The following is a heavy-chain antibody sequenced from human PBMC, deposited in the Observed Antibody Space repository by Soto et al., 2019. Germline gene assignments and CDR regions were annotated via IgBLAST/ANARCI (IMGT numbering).Heavy chain of an antibody. J-gene: IGHJ4*02. CDR3: AAEPDYYDSSGYYWQFDY. Sequence: GASVKVSCKASGFTFTSSAVQWVRQARGQRLEWIGWIVVGSGNTNYAQKFQERVTITRDMSTSTAYMELSSLRSEDTAVYYCAAEPDYYDSSGYYWQFDYWGQGTLVTVSS. CDR2: IVVGSGNT. V-gene: IGHV1-58*01. D-gene: IGHD3-22*01. CDR1: GFTFTSSA.